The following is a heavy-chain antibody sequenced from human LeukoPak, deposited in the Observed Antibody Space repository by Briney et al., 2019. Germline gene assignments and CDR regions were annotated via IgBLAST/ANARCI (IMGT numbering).Heavy chain of an antibody. CDR1: GGTFSSYA. CDR2: IIPIFGTA. Sequence: ASVKVSCKASGGTFSSYAISWVRQAPGQGLEWMGGIIPIFGTANYAQKFQGRVTITTDESTSTAYMELSSLRSEDTAVYYCARALWVVGATPSPHDAFDIWGQGTMVTVSS. V-gene: IGHV1-69*05. CDR3: ARALWVVGATPSPHDAFDI. D-gene: IGHD1-26*01. J-gene: IGHJ3*02.